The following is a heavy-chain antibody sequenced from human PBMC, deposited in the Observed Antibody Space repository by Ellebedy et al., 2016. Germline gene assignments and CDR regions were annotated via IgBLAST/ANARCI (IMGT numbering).Heavy chain of an antibody. CDR2: IATQNLKT. CDR3: VRYKLYTHEVDYFDY. J-gene: IGHJ4*02. Sequence: ASVKVSXXAAGYTFTTHGIAWVRQAPGQGLEWMGWIATQNLKTNYAQNVQGRVTVTTDTSTSTAYMELRGLTADDTAIYYCVRYKLYTHEVDYFDYWGQGTLITVSS. D-gene: IGHD2-2*01. V-gene: IGHV1-18*01. CDR1: GYTFTTHG.